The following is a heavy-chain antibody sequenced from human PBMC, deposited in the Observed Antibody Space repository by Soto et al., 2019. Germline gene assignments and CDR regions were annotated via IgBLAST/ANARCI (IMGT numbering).Heavy chain of an antibody. J-gene: IGHJ3*02. V-gene: IGHV4-59*01. CDR2: IYYSGST. D-gene: IGHD3-10*01. CDR1: GSYISSYY. CDR3: ARVWGGAFDI. Sequence: SETLSLTCTITGSYISSYYWSWIRQPPGKGLEWIGYIYYSGSTNYNPSLKSRVTISVDTSKNQFSLKLSSVTAADTAVYYCARVWGGAFDICGQGTMVT.